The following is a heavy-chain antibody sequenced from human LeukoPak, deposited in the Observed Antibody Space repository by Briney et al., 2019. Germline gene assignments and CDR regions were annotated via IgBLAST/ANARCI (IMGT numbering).Heavy chain of an antibody. CDR2: IYYSGST. V-gene: IGHV4-59*08. Sequence: PSETLSLTCTVSGGSISSYYWSWIRQPPGKGLEWIGYIYYSGSTNYNPSLKSRVTISVDTSKNQFSLKLSSLTAADTAVYYCASSLYYYGSGSYSWFDPWGQGTLVTVSS. J-gene: IGHJ5*02. CDR3: ASSLYYYGSGSYSWFDP. D-gene: IGHD3-10*01. CDR1: GGSISSYY.